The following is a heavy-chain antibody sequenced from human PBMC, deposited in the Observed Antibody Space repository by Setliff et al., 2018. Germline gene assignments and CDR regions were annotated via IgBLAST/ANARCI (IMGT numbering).Heavy chain of an antibody. CDR2: INAANENT. CDR3: ARYNWNTNWFDP. J-gene: IGHJ5*02. Sequence: ASVKVSCKASGYTFSSYSMHWVRQAPGQRLEWMGWINAANENTQYSKKFQGRLTITRDTSANTAYMELSSLRSEETALYYCARYNWNTNWFDPWGQGTLVTVSS. V-gene: IGHV1-3*01. D-gene: IGHD1-20*01. CDR1: GYTFSSYS.